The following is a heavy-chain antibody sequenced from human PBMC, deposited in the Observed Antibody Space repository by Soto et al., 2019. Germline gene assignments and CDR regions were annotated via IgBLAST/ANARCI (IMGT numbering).Heavy chain of an antibody. CDR3: EREYLDYGPDV. V-gene: IGHV3-30-3*01. Sequence: GGSLRLSCAASGFSFGRYAMRWVRQAPGKGLEWVASIPYDGGNRKYADSVKGRFTISRDNAKDMLYLHMSSLGPDDTSVYYCEREYLDYGPDVWGQGTSVTASS. CDR2: IPYDGGNR. CDR1: GFSFGRYA. J-gene: IGHJ6*02.